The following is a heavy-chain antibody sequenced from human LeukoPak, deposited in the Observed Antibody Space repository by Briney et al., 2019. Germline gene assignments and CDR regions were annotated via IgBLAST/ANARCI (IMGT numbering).Heavy chain of an antibody. D-gene: IGHD6-13*01. CDR2: ISYDGGQK. Sequence: PGRSLRLSCAASGFTFSDYTMHWVRQAPGKGLEWVAVISYDGGQKYHADSVKGRFTISRDNSENTVSLQMNSLRAEDTAVFYCARANSSSWHYFDYWGQGTLVTVSS. CDR1: GFTFSDYT. J-gene: IGHJ4*02. CDR3: ARANSSSWHYFDY. V-gene: IGHV3-30*04.